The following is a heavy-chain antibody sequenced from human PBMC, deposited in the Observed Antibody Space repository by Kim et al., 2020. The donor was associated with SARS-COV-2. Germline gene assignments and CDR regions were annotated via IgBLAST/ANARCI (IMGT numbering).Heavy chain of an antibody. CDR1: GFTFSSYW. CDR3: ARNRYYYDSSGSCGVSYGMDV. CDR2: IKQDGSEK. Sequence: GGSLRLSCAASGFTFSSYWMSWVRQAPGKGLEWVANIKQDGSEKYYVDSVKGRFTISRDNAKNSLYLQMNSLRAEDTAVYYCARNRYYYDSSGSCGVSYGMDVWGQGTTVTVAS. J-gene: IGHJ6*02. V-gene: IGHV3-7*03. D-gene: IGHD3-22*01.